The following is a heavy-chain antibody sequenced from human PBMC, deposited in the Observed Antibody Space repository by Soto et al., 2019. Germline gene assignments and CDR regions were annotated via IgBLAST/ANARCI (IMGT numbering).Heavy chain of an antibody. J-gene: IGHJ4*02. Sequence: GGSLRLSCASSGVIFSDYGMNWVRQAPGKGLEWVSYINIRSDIIYYADSVKGRFTISRDNAKNSLYLQMNSLRDEDTAVYYCAPLIDHWGQGTLVTVSS. V-gene: IGHV3-48*03. CDR1: GVIFSDYG. CDR3: APLIDH. CDR2: INIRSDII.